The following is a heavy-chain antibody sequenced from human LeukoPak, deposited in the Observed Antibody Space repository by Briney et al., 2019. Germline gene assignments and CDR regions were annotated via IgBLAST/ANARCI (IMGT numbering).Heavy chain of an antibody. CDR2: IYYSGST. CDR1: GGSISSSSYY. CDR3: ARASQLVSDY. Sequence: SETLSLTCTVSGGSISSSSYYWGWIRQPPGKGLEWIGSIYYSGSTYNNPSLKSRVTISVDTSKNQFSLKLSSVTAADTAVYYCARASQLVSDYWGQGTLVTVSS. D-gene: IGHD6-6*01. V-gene: IGHV4-39*01. J-gene: IGHJ4*02.